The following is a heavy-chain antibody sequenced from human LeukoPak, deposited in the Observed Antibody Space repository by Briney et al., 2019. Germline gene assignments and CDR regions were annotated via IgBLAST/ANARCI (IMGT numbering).Heavy chain of an antibody. CDR3: ARGGSRSYTSSTLDY. J-gene: IGHJ4*02. CDR2: ISYSGGT. V-gene: IGHV4-59*01. D-gene: IGHD6-6*01. CDR1: GGSINVYY. Sequence: SETLSLTCSVSGGSINVYYWNWIRQSPGKGLEWIGSISYSGGTNYNPSLKSRVTISMDTSKNRFSLKVSSVIPAGTAMYFCARGGSRSYTSSTLDYWGQGTLVTVSS.